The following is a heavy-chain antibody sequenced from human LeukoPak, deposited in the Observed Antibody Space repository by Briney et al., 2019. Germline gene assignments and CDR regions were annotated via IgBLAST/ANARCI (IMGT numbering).Heavy chain of an antibody. V-gene: IGHV4-34*01. CDR2: INHSGST. Sequence: SETLSLTCAVYGGFFSGYYWSWIRQPPGKGLEWIGEINHSGSTNYNPSLKSRVTISVDTSKNQFSLKLSSVTAADTAVYYCARVPMAYWSGYYTESVRYYGMDVWGQGTTVTVSS. CDR3: ARVPMAYWSGYYTESVRYYGMDV. CDR1: GGFFSGYY. D-gene: IGHD3-3*01. J-gene: IGHJ6*02.